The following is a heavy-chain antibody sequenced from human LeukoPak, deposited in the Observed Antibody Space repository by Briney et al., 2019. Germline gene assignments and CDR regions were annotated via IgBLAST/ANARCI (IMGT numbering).Heavy chain of an antibody. D-gene: IGHD6-13*01. J-gene: IGHJ5*02. V-gene: IGHV4-30-2*01. Sequence: SQTLSLTCTVSGGSISSGGYYWSWIRQPPGKGLEWIGYIYHSGSTYYNPSLKSRVTISVDRSKNQFSLKLSSVTAADTAVYYCARSKALAAAGTGWFDPWGQGTLVTVSS. CDR3: ARSKALAAAGTGWFDP. CDR2: IYHSGST. CDR1: GGSISSGGYY.